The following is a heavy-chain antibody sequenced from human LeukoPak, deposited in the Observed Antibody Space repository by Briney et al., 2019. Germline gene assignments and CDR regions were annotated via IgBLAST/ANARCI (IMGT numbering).Heavy chain of an antibody. D-gene: IGHD6-19*01. Sequence: SVKVSCKASRGTFSSYAISWLRQAPGQGLEWMGRIIPILGIANYAQKFQGRVTITADKSTSTAYMELSSLRSEDTAVYYCASPFSSGWPFDYWGQGTLVTVSS. V-gene: IGHV1-69*04. CDR1: RGTFSSYA. CDR2: IIPILGIA. CDR3: ASPFSSGWPFDY. J-gene: IGHJ4*02.